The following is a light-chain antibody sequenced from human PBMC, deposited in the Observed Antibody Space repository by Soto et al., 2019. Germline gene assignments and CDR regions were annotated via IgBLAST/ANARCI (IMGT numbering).Light chain of an antibody. J-gene: IGKJ1*01. CDR1: QRISDW. CDR2: KAS. Sequence: DLQMTQSPSTLSASVGDRVTITCRASQRISDWLAWYQQKPGKAPKLLIYKASSSESGVPSRFSGSGSGTECTLTISSLQPEDFATYYCQQYSVSSWTFGQGTTVEI. V-gene: IGKV1-5*03. CDR3: QQYSVSSWT.